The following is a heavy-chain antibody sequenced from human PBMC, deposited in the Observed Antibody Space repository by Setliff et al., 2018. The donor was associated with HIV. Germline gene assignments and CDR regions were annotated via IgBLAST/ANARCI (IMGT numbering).Heavy chain of an antibody. J-gene: IGHJ5*02. D-gene: IGHD1-26*01. V-gene: IGHV4-61*02. CDR1: GASITSGIYY. Sequence: SETLSLTCSVSGASITSGIYYWAWIRQPAGKGLEFIGRVYFSGSTNYSPSLKSRVTISLDTSKNRFSLNLRSVTAADTAAYYCARGFGSLDPWGKGTLVTVSS. CDR3: ARGFGSLDP. CDR2: VYFSGST.